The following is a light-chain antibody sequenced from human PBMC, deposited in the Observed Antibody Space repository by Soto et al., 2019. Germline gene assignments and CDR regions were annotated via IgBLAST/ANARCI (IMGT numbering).Light chain of an antibody. CDR2: RAS. CDR3: QQYESYST. CDR1: QSISNW. V-gene: IGKV1-5*03. J-gene: IGKJ4*01. Sequence: DIQMTKSPSTLSASVGDRVTITCRASQSISNWFAWYQQKPGKAPKLLIYRASSLEGGVPSRFSGSGSGTEFTLTISGLQPDDFATYYCQQYESYSTFGGGTKVEIK.